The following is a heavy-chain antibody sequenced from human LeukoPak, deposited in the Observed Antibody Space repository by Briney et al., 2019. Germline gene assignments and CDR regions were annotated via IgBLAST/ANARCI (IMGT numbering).Heavy chain of an antibody. J-gene: IGHJ6*03. CDR1: GGSFSGYY. D-gene: IGHD6-19*01. CDR3: ARVGVAGRYYYYYMDV. V-gene: IGHV4-34*01. Sequence: SETLSLTCAVCGGSFSGYYWSWIRQPPGKGLEWIGEINHSGSTNYNPSLKSRVTISVDTSKNQFSLKLSSVTAEDTAVYYCARVGVAGRYYYYYMDVWGKGTTVTVSS. CDR2: INHSGST.